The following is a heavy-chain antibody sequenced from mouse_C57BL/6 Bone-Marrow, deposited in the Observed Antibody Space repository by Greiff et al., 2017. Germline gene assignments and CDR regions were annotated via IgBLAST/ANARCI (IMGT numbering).Heavy chain of an antibody. D-gene: IGHD4-1*01. CDR1: GYSFTSYY. J-gene: IGHJ4*01. CDR3: ARSDWDPYYAMDY. CDR2: IYPGSGYP. Sequence: QVHVKQSGPELVKPGASVKISCKASGYSFTSYYIHWVKQRPGQGLEWIGWIYPGSGYPKYNEKFKGKATLTADPSSSTAYMQLSRLTSEDSAVYYCARSDWDPYYAMDYWGKGTSGTVSS. V-gene: IGHV1-66*01.